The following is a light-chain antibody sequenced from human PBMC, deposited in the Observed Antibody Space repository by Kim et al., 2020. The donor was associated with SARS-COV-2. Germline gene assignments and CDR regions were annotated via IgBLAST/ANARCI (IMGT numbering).Light chain of an antibody. CDR1: KLGDMY. J-gene: IGLJ2*01. CDR2: QDT. CDR3: QAWDSSTGVV. V-gene: IGLV3-1*01. Sequence: VSPGQTASNTCSGEKLGDMYTCWYEQKAGQSPVLVIYQDTRRPPGSPGRFSGSSSGNTATLTLSGTQTLDGADYYCQAWDSSTGVVFGGGTQLTVL.